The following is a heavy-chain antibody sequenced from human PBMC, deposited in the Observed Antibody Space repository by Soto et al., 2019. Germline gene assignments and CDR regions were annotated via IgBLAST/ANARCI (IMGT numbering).Heavy chain of an antibody. V-gene: IGHV1-69*01. J-gene: IGHJ4*02. CDR1: GGTFSSYA. Sequence: QVQLVQSGAEVKKPGSSVKVSCKASGGTFSSYAISWVRQAPGQGLEWMGGIIPIFGTANYAQKFQGRVTITADESTSTAYMELGSLRSEDTAVYYCSRDHVWAGCLGYWGQGTLVTVSS. CDR2: IIPIFGTA. CDR3: SRDHVWAGCLGY. D-gene: IGHD2-8*01.